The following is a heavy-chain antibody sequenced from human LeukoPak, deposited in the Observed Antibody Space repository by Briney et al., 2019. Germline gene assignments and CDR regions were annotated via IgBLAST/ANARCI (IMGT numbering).Heavy chain of an antibody. Sequence: GGSLRLSCAASGFTFSDYYMSWIRQAPGKGLEWVSYISSSGSIIYYADSVKGRFTTSRDNAKSSLYLQMNSLRADDTAVYYCARGSYCGGDCYTFDYWGQGTLVTVSS. CDR1: GFTFSDYY. CDR3: ARGSYCGGDCYTFDY. V-gene: IGHV3-11*01. D-gene: IGHD2-21*02. J-gene: IGHJ4*02. CDR2: ISSSGSII.